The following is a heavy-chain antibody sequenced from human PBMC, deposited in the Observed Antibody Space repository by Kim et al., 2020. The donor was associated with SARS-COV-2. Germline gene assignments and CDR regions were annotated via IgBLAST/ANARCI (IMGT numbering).Heavy chain of an antibody. V-gene: IGHV3-23*01. CDR1: GFTFSSYA. CDR2: ISGSGGST. J-gene: IGHJ4*02. Sequence: GGSLRLSCAASGFTFSSYAMSWVRQAPGKVLEWVSAISGSGGSTYYADSVKGRFTISRDNSKNTLYLQMNSLRAEDTAVYYCAKDGGQRTLPPGYHGDWGQGTLLTVSS. CDR3: AKDGGQRTLPPGYHGD. D-gene: IGHD2-2*03.